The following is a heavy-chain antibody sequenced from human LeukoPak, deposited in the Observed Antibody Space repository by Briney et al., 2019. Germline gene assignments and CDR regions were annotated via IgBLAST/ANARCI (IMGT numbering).Heavy chain of an antibody. J-gene: IGHJ4*02. V-gene: IGHV3-11*01. Sequence: PGGSLRLSCAASGFTFSDYYMSWLRQAPGKGLEWVSYISSSGSTIYYADSVKGRFTISRDNAKNSLYLQMNSLRAEDTAVYYCARDPNGSGELAPYFDYWGQGTLVTVSS. D-gene: IGHD1-26*01. CDR3: ARDPNGSGELAPYFDY. CDR2: ISSSGSTI. CDR1: GFTFSDYY.